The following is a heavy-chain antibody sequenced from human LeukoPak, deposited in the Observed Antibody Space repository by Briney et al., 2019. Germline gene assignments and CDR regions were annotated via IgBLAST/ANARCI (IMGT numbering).Heavy chain of an antibody. CDR2: ISGSSSNT. Sequence: GGSLRLSCAASGFTFSTYSMNWVRQAPGKGLEWVSYISGSSSNTFYADSVKGRFTISRDNAKNSLYLQMNSLRVEDTAVYYCARGTAMADYWGQGTLVTVSS. J-gene: IGHJ4*02. CDR3: ARGTAMADY. CDR1: GFTFSTYS. V-gene: IGHV3-48*01. D-gene: IGHD5-18*01.